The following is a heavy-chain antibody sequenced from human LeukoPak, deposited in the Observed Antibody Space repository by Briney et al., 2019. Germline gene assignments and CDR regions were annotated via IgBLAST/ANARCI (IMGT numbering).Heavy chain of an antibody. V-gene: IGHV1-69*13. CDR3: ARDPTAFWSGYYRPYYYGMDV. Sequence: GASVKVSCKASGGTFSSYAISWVRQAPGQGLEWMGGIIPIFGTANYAQKFQGRVTITADESTSTAYMELSSLRSEDTAVYYCARDPTAFWSGYYRPYYYGMDVWGQGTTVTVSS. CDR2: IIPIFGTA. D-gene: IGHD3-3*01. J-gene: IGHJ6*02. CDR1: GGTFSSYA.